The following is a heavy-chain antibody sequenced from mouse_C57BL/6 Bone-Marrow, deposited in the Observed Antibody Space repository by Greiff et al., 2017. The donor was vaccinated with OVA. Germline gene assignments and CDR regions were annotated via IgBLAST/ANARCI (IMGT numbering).Heavy chain of an antibody. D-gene: IGHD1-1*02. Sequence: VQLQQSGAELMKPGASVKMSCKASGYTFTDYYMNWVKQSHGKSLEWIGVINPYNGGTSYNQKFKGKATLTVDKSSSTAYMELNSLTSEDSAVYYCARRLWEDYWGQGTTLTVSS. CDR1: GYTFTDYY. V-gene: IGHV1-19*01. CDR2: INPYNGGT. J-gene: IGHJ2*01. CDR3: ARRLWEDY.